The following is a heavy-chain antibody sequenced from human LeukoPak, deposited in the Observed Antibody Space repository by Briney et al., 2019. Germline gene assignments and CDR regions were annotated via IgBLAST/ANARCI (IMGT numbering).Heavy chain of an antibody. D-gene: IGHD6-19*01. V-gene: IGHV5-51*01. CDR1: GYSFPSYW. CDR2: IYPAASDT. Sequence: GESLKISCKCFGYSFPSYWIGWGRQMPGKGLEWMGIIYPAASDTRYSPSFQGQVTISADKSTSTAYLRWSSLKASDTAMYYCASSFSSGVNYWGQGTLVTVSS. J-gene: IGHJ4*02. CDR3: ASSFSSGVNY.